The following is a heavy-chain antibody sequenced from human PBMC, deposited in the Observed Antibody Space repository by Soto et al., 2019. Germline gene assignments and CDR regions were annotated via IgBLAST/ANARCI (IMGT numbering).Heavy chain of an antibody. D-gene: IGHD3-16*01. CDR1: GFTFSPYA. J-gene: IGHJ6*02. CDR3: GKGLSRLLRPQYYYGLNV. V-gene: IGHV3-23*01. CDR2: ISGSGGNT. Sequence: GGSLRLSCAASGFTFSPYAMTWVRQAPGKGLEWVSSISGSGGNTNYADSVKGRFTVSRDNSKRTLSLHMNSLTEEDTAIYYCGKGLSRLLRPQYYYGLNVWGRGTTVTFSS.